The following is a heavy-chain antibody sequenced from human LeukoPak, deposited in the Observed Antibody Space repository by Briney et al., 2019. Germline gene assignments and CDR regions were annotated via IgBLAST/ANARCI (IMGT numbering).Heavy chain of an antibody. Sequence: SGGSLRLSCAVSGITLSNYGMSWVRQAPGKGLEWVSVIYSGGSTYYADSVKGRFTISRDNSKNTLYLQMNSLRAEDTAAYYCARGLTMVRGVTGAFDIWGQGTMVTVSS. V-gene: IGHV3-66*01. J-gene: IGHJ3*02. CDR3: ARGLTMVRGVTGAFDI. CDR2: IYSGGST. D-gene: IGHD3-10*01. CDR1: GITLSNYG.